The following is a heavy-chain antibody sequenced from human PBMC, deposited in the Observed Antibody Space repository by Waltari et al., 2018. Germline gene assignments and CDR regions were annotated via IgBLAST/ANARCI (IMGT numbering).Heavy chain of an antibody. CDR2: INPTSGGT. V-gene: IGHV1-2*02. J-gene: IGHJ4*02. Sequence: QVQLVQSGAEVTKPGASVNVSCKTSGYKFTGNYIFWVRQAPGQGLEWMGSINPTSGGTRIAQKFQGRVTMTRDTSTTTAYLEVSELKSDDTAVYYCARGEPLAGRKIPFDSWGQGTLVTVSS. CDR1: GYKFTGNY. D-gene: IGHD6-19*01. CDR3: ARGEPLAGRKIPFDS.